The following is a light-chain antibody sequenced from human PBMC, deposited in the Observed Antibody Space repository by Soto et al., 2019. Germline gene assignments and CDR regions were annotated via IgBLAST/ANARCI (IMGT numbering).Light chain of an antibody. CDR2: KAS. CDR3: QHYHSYSEA. J-gene: IGKJ1*01. CDR1: QTISSW. V-gene: IGKV1-5*03. Sequence: DIQMTQSPSTLSGSVGDRVTITCRASQTISSWLAWYQQKPGKAPKLLIYKASTLKSGVPSRFSGSGSGTEFPLTISSLQPDDFATYYCQHYHSYSEAFGQGTKVEL.